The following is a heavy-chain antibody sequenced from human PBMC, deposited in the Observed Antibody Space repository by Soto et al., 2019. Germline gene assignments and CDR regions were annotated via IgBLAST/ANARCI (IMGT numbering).Heavy chain of an antibody. Sequence: GGSLRLCCAASGFTFSSYWMSWVRQAPGKGLEWVANIKQDGSEKYYVDSVKGRFTISRDNAKNSLYLQMNSLRAEDTAVYYCARDRYSSGNYYYHYGMAVWGQGTTVTVSS. D-gene: IGHD6-19*01. CDR2: IKQDGSEK. CDR1: GFTFSSYW. J-gene: IGHJ6*02. V-gene: IGHV3-7*05. CDR3: ARDRYSSGNYYYHYGMAV.